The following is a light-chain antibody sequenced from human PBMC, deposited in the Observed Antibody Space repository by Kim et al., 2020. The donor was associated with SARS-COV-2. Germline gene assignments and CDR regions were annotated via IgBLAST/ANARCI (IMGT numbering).Light chain of an antibody. Sequence: SRGDRATLSCWASQSVRTNLAWYQHKPGQAPRLLIYGASTRATGIPARFSGSGSGREFTLTISSLQSEDFGLYYCEQYNHWPPITFGQGTRLEIK. V-gene: IGKV3-15*01. CDR1: QSVRTN. J-gene: IGKJ5*01. CDR2: GAS. CDR3: EQYNHWPPIT.